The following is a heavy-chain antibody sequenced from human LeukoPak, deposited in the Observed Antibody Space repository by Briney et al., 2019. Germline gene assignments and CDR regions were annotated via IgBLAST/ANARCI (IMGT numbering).Heavy chain of an antibody. CDR2: IWYDGSNK. J-gene: IGHJ4*02. Sequence: GRSLRLSCAASGFTFSSYGMHWVRQAPGKGLEWAAVIWYDGSNKYYADSVKGRFTISRDNSKNTLYLQMNSLRAEDTAVYYCARDYCGGDCYSNDYWGQGTLVTVSS. CDR3: ARDYCGGDCYSNDY. D-gene: IGHD2-21*02. V-gene: IGHV3-33*01. CDR1: GFTFSSYG.